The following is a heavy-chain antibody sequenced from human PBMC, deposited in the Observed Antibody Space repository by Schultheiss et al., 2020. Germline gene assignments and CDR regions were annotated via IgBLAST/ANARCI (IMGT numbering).Heavy chain of an antibody. CDR1: GGSISSYY. Sequence: SETLSLTCTVSGGSISSYYWSWIRQPPGKGLEWIGYIYYSGSTNYNPSLKSRVTISVDTSKNQFSLKLSSVTAADTAVYYCARAGSNSGTYSGCDSWGQGTLVTVSS. J-gene: IGHJ4*02. CDR2: IYYSGST. V-gene: IGHV4-59*01. CDR3: ARAGSNSGTYSGCDS. D-gene: IGHD1-26*01.